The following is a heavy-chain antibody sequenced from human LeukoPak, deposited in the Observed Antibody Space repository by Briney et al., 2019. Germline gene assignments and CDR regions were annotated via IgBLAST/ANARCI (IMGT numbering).Heavy chain of an antibody. Sequence: PGGSLRLSCVASGFSFSDSAMHWVRQASGKGLEWVGRIKNKANNYATAYAASVKGRFTISRDDSKNTAYLQMSSLKNEDTALYYCARARMDSGYDWGYFDYWGQGTLVTVSS. J-gene: IGHJ4*02. D-gene: IGHD5-12*01. CDR3: ARARMDSGYDWGYFDY. CDR2: IKNKANNYAT. V-gene: IGHV3-73*01. CDR1: GFSFSDSA.